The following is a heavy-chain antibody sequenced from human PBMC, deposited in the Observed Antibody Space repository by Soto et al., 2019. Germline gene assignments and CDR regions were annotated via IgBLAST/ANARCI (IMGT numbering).Heavy chain of an antibody. V-gene: IGHV3-30*18. Sequence: LRLSCAASGFTFSSYGMHWVRQAPGKGLEWVAVISYDGSNKYYADSVKGRFTISRDNSKNTLYLQMNSLRAEDTAVYYCAKAMNDYWGQGTLVTVSS. CDR1: GFTFSSYG. J-gene: IGHJ4*02. D-gene: IGHD2-2*01. CDR2: ISYDGSNK. CDR3: AKAMNDY.